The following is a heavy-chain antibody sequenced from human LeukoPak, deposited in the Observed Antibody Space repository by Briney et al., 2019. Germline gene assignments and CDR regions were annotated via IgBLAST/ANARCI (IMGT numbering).Heavy chain of an antibody. Sequence: SETLSLTCTVSGGSITDTTYYWGWVRQSPGNGLEGIASVYYSGSTYYSPPLTSRVTMSVDTSKNQFSLRLTSVTAADTAIYYCVRQFRLRAGTTGVFDSWGQGPLVTVPS. CDR3: VRQFRLRAGTTGVFDS. CDR1: GGSITDTTYY. CDR2: VYYSGST. J-gene: IGHJ4*02. D-gene: IGHD1-1*01. V-gene: IGHV4-39*01.